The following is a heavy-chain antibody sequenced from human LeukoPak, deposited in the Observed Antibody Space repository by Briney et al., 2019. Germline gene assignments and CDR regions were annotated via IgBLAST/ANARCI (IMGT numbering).Heavy chain of an antibody. CDR2: ISAYNGNT. D-gene: IGHD6-13*01. CDR1: GYTFTSYG. Sequence: AASVKVSCKASGYTFTSYGISWVRQAPGQGLEWMGWISAYNGNTNYAQKLQGRVTMTRDTSISTAYMELSRLRSDDTAVYYCARQPTRGPTYSSSWYEYYYYYMDVWGKGTTVTVSS. V-gene: IGHV1-18*01. CDR3: ARQPTRGPTYSSSWYEYYYYYMDV. J-gene: IGHJ6*03.